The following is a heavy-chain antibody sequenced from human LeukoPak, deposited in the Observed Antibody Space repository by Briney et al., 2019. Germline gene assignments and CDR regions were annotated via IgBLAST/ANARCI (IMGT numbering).Heavy chain of an antibody. CDR3: AKDVNVEVQGVLKTGPFDY. J-gene: IGHJ4*02. V-gene: IGHV3-43*02. CDR2: VSGNGATT. Sequence: GGSLRLSCAASGFTFDDYAIHWVRQAPGKGLEWVSLVSGNGATTYYADSVKGRFTISRDNSKNSLYLQMNSLTTEDTALYYCAKDVNVEVQGVLKTGPFDYWGQGTVVTVSS. D-gene: IGHD3-10*01. CDR1: GFTFDDYA.